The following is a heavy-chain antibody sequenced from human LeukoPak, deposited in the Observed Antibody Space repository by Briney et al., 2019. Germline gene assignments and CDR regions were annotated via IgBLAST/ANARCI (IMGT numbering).Heavy chain of an antibody. V-gene: IGHV3-33*06. Sequence: GGSLRLSCAAFGFTFSSYGMHWVRQAPGKGLEWVAVIWYDGSNKYYADSVGRFSISRDNSNNTLYLQMISLRAEDTAVYYCAKEGRGMGAATIDYWGQGTLVTVSS. J-gene: IGHJ4*02. CDR2: IWYDGSNK. D-gene: IGHD1-26*01. CDR1: GFTFSSYG. CDR3: AKEGRGMGAATIDY.